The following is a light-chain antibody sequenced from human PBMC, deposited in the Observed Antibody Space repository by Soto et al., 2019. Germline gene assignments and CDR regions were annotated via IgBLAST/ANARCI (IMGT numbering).Light chain of an antibody. CDR2: ENN. CDR3: GTWDSSLNAGV. V-gene: IGLV1-51*02. CDR1: SSNVGNNY. J-gene: IGLJ2*01. Sequence: QSVLTQPPSVSVAPGQKVTISCSGSSSNVGNNYVSWYQQFPGAAPKLLIYENNKRPSGVPDRFSASKSGTSATLGISGLQTGDEAEYYCGTWDSSLNAGVFGGGTKLTVL.